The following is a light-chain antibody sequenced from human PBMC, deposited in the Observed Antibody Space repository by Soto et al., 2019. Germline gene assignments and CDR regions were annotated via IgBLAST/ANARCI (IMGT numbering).Light chain of an antibody. Sequence: QSALTQPASVSGSPGQSITISCTGISNDVGTYNLVSWYQHHPGKAPKLIIYEASKRPSGVPNRFSGSKSGNTASLTISGLHEEDEYDYYCCSYGSIVVFGGGTKLTVL. CDR1: SNDVGTYNL. CDR3: CSYGSIVV. CDR2: EAS. J-gene: IGLJ2*01. V-gene: IGLV2-23*01.